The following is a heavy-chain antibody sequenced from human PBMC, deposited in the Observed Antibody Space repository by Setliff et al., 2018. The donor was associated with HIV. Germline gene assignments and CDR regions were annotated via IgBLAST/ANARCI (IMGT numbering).Heavy chain of an antibody. V-gene: IGHV3-7*01. CDR2: IGQDGSEK. Sequence: GGSLRLSCAASRFDFNNYWMCWVRQAPGKGLEWVANIGQDGSEKNYVDSVKGRFTISRDNAKNSLYLQMNSLRAEDTAVYYCARNIYGDNHNYYYYYGMDVWGQGTTVTVSS. CDR3: ARNIYGDNHNYYYYYGMDV. D-gene: IGHD4-17*01. CDR1: RFDFNNYW. J-gene: IGHJ6*02.